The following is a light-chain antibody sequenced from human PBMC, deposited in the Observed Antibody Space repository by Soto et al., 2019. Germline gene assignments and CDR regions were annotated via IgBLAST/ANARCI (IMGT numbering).Light chain of an antibody. CDR1: QTISSW. CDR3: QQHNSFSIT. V-gene: IGKV1-5*03. J-gene: IGKJ5*01. Sequence: DIQMTQSPSTLSGSVGERVTITCRASQTISSWLAWYQQKPGKAPKLLIYKASTLKSGVPSRFSGSGSGTEFTLTINSLQADDFATYYCQQHNSFSITFGQGTRLEIK. CDR2: KAS.